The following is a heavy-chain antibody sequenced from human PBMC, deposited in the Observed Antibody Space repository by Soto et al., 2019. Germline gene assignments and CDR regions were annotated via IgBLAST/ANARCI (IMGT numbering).Heavy chain of an antibody. CDR3: AGAYCSSTSCHYYYYGMDV. CDR2: INHSGST. CDR1: GGSFSGYY. Sequence: SETLSLTCAVYGGSFSGYYWSWIRQPPGKGLEWIGEINHSGSTNYNPSLKSRVTISVDTSKNQFSLKLSSVTAADTAVYYCAGAYCSSTSCHYYYYGMDVWGQGTTVTGSS. D-gene: IGHD2-2*01. J-gene: IGHJ6*02. V-gene: IGHV4-34*01.